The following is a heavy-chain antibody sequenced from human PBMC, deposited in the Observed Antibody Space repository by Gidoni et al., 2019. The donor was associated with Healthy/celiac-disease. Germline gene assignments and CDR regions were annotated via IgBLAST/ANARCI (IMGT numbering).Heavy chain of an antibody. J-gene: IGHJ5*02. CDR1: GFTFSSYA. CDR2: ISGSGGST. Sequence: EVQLLESGGGLVQPGGSLRLSCAASGFTFSSYAMSWVRQAPGKGLEWVSAISGSGGSTYYADSVKGRFTISRDNSKNTLYLQMNSLRAEDTAVYYCAKDLKGQWLVTWGFDPWGQGTLVTVSS. V-gene: IGHV3-23*01. CDR3: AKDLKGQWLVTWGFDP. D-gene: IGHD6-19*01.